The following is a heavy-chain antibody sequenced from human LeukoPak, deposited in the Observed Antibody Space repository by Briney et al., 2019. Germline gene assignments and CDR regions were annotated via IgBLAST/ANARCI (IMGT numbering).Heavy chain of an antibody. Sequence: ASVKVSCKASGYTFTGYYMHWVRQAPGQGLEWMERINPNSGGTNYAQKFQGRVTMTRNTSISTAYMELSSLRSEDTAVYYCARRAERNYDFWSGYSQRDNWFDPWGQGTLVTVSS. J-gene: IGHJ5*02. CDR3: ARRAERNYDFWSGYSQRDNWFDP. CDR2: INPNSGGT. V-gene: IGHV1-2*06. D-gene: IGHD3-3*01. CDR1: GYTFTGYY.